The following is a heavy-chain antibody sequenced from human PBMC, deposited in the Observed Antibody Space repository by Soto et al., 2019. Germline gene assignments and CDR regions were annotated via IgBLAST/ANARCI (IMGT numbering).Heavy chain of an antibody. J-gene: IGHJ3*02. V-gene: IGHV6-1*01. CDR2: TYYRSKWYN. Sequence: SQTLSLTCVISGDSVSSNSAAWNWIRQSPSRGLEWLGRTYYRSKWYNDYAVSVKSRLTVNPDTSKNQFSLQLNSVTPEDTAVYFCARGESSSGAFDIWGQGTMVTVSS. CDR1: GDSVSSNSAA. D-gene: IGHD6-6*01. CDR3: ARGESSSGAFDI.